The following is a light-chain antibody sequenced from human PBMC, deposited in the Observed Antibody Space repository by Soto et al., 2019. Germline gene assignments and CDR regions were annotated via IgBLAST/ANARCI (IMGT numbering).Light chain of an antibody. CDR3: QQYGSLSWA. J-gene: IGKJ1*01. Sequence: ERVVTQSPGPLSLSPGERATLSCRASQSVSSSYLVWYQQKPGQPPRILIFGASGRATGIPDRFSGSGSGTDFTLTISRLEPEDFAVYYCQQYGSLSWAFGQGTKVDIK. CDR2: GAS. CDR1: QSVSSSY. V-gene: IGKV3-20*01.